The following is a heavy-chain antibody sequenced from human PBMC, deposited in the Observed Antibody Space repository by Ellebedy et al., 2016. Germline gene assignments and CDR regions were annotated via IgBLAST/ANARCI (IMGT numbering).Heavy chain of an antibody. CDR2: MYYSGST. D-gene: IGHD4-17*01. CDR1: GASITSSSFH. V-gene: IGHV4-39*07. CDR3: ARAVGYGDLHAFEI. Sequence: SETLSLXCSVSGASITSSSFHWDWIRQPPGKGLEWIGSMYYSGSTNYNPSLKSRVTISVDTSKRQFSLNLSSVTAADTAVYYCARAVGYGDLHAFEIWGQGTMVTVSS. J-gene: IGHJ3*02.